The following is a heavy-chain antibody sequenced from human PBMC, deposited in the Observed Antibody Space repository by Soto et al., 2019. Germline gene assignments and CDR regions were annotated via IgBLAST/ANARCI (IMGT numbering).Heavy chain of an antibody. Sequence: GGSLRLSCAASGFTFSDYYMSWIRQAPGKGLEWVSYISSSSSYTNYADSVKGRFTISRDNARNSLYLQMNSLRAEDTAVYYCAPSGGSGSYLGYNWFDPWGQGTLVTVSS. D-gene: IGHD3-10*01. CDR1: GFTFSDYY. CDR2: ISSSSSYT. V-gene: IGHV3-11*06. J-gene: IGHJ5*02. CDR3: APSGGSGSYLGYNWFDP.